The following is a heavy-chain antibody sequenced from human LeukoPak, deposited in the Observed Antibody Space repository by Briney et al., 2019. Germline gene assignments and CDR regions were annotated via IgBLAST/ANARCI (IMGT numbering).Heavy chain of an antibody. CDR2: ISGSGGST. D-gene: IGHD2-21*01. V-gene: IGHV3-23*01. CDR1: GITLSNYG. Sequence: GGSLRLSCAVSGITLSNYGMSWVRQAPGKGLEWVAGISGSGGSTNYAASVKGRFTISRDNPTNTLFLQMNSMRAKDTAVYFCAKRGVVIRVILVGFHREAYYFDSWGQGALVTVSS. CDR3: AKRGVVIRVILVGFHREAYYFDS. J-gene: IGHJ4*02.